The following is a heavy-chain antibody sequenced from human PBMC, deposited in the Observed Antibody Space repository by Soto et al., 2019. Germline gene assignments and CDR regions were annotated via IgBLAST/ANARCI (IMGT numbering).Heavy chain of an antibody. D-gene: IGHD3-3*01. V-gene: IGHV1-24*01. Sequence: GASVKVSCKVSGYTLTELSMHWVRQAPGKGLEWMGGFDPEVGATIYAQKFQGRVTITEDTSTGTAYMELSSLRSEDTAVYYCATSCRSTIVGVVSGYHYFDYWGQGTLVTVSS. J-gene: IGHJ4*02. CDR2: FDPEVGAT. CDR3: ATSCRSTIVGVVSGYHYFDY. CDR1: GYTLTELS.